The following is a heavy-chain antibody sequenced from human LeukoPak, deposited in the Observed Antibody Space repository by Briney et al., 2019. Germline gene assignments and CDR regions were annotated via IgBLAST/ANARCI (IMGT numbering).Heavy chain of an antibody. Sequence: GGSLRLSCAASGFIFSNHAMTWVRQAPGKGLEWVPTISGSDDSTFYADSVRGRFTISRDNSKNTLYLQMNSLRAEDTAVYYCAKSRSGGGSCYNYWGQGTLVTVSS. D-gene: IGHD2-15*01. CDR2: ISGSDDST. J-gene: IGHJ4*02. CDR1: GFIFSNHA. CDR3: AKSRSGGGSCYNY. V-gene: IGHV3-23*01.